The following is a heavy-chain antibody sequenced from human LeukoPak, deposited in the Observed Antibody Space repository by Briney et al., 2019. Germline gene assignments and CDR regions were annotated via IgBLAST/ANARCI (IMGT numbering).Heavy chain of an antibody. CDR3: AKYSYDFSFGS. CDR2: IKRDGREK. V-gene: IGHV3-7*01. D-gene: IGHD5-12*01. Sequence: GGSLRLSRTDSRFTHSDYWMSWVRQVPRKGREWVANIKRDGREKYYMESVKGRFTISRDNAKNSLYLQMNSLRVEDTAMYYCAKYSYDFSFGSWGQGTLVTVSS. CDR1: RFTHSDYW. J-gene: IGHJ4*02.